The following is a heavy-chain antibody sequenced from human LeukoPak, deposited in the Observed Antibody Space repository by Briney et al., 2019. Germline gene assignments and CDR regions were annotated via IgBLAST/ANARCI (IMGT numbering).Heavy chain of an antibody. V-gene: IGHV3-74*01. Sequence: GGSLRLSCAASGFTFKTYWMHWVRQAPGKGLVWVSHSNSDGSSTSYADSVRGRFTISRDNAKNTLYPQMNSLRAEDTAVYYCARDLKGPVNDVFDMWGQGTMVTVSS. J-gene: IGHJ3*02. CDR2: SNSDGSST. CDR3: ARDLKGPVNDVFDM. CDR1: GFTFKTYW. D-gene: IGHD4-23*01.